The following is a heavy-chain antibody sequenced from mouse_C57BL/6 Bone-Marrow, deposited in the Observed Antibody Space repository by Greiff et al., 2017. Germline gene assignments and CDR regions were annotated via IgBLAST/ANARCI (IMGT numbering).Heavy chain of an antibody. Sequence: VQGVESGAELAKPGASVKLSCKASGYTFTSYWMHWVKQRPGQGLEWIGYINPSSGYTKYNQKFKDKATLTADKSSSTAYMQLSSLTYEDSAVYYCARSPYGNYEYYYAMDYWGQGTSVTVSS. CDR2: INPSSGYT. CDR1: GYTFTSYW. J-gene: IGHJ4*01. V-gene: IGHV1-7*01. D-gene: IGHD2-1*01. CDR3: ARSPYGNYEYYYAMDY.